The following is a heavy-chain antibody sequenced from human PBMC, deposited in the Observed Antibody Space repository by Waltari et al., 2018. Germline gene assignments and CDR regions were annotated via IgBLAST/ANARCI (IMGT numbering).Heavy chain of an antibody. CDR1: GYTSSGSL. V-gene: IGHV1-2*02. CDR2: INRDRDDT. Sequence: QVQLVQSGAEVKEPGASVKVSCRASGYTSSGSLIHWVRQAPGQGLEWMGWINRDRDDTKYGQKVRGRVTGTGDSSITTAYMELRGLRSDDSAMYYCARDFQTGNFFVSWGQGTLVTVSS. CDR3: ARDFQTGNFFVS. J-gene: IGHJ4*02. D-gene: IGHD3-9*01.